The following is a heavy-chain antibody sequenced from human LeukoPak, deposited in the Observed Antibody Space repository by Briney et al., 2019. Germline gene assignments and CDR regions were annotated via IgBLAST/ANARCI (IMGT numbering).Heavy chain of an antibody. CDR3: ARGIAA. D-gene: IGHD6-13*01. CDR2: IYYSGNT. CDR1: GGSISSSSYY. J-gene: IGHJ4*02. V-gene: IGHV4-39*01. Sequence: SETLSLTCTVSGGSISSSSYYWGWIRQPPGKGLEWIGSIYYSGNTYYNPSLKSRVIISVDTSKNQFSLKLSSVTAADTAVYYCARGIAAWGQGTLVTVSS.